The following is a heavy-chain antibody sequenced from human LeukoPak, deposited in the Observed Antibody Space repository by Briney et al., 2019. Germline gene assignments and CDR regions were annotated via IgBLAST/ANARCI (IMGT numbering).Heavy chain of an antibody. V-gene: IGHV3-21*01. CDR3: ARDPAGQIRFDI. CDR2: ISSSSSYI. J-gene: IGHJ3*02. Sequence: GGSLRLSCSASGSTSTSHSTNCVRQAPGNRLDSLSSISSSSSYIYYADSVNGRFTISRDNAKNSLYLQMNSLRAEDTAVYYCARDPAGQIRFDIWGQGTMVTVSS. CDR1: GSTSTSHS. D-gene: IGHD6-13*01.